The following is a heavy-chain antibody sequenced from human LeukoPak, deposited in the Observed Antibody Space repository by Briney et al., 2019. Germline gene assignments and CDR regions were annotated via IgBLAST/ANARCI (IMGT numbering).Heavy chain of an antibody. D-gene: IGHD3-10*01. CDR3: ARDSTHYYDSGSSGPHYFDY. CDR1: GFTFSSYA. V-gene: IGHV3-30*01. Sequence: GRSLRLSCAASGFTFSSYAMHWVRQAPGKGPEWVAVISYDGSNKYYADSVKGRFTISRDNSKNTLYLQMNSLRAEDTAVYYCARDSTHYYDSGSSGPHYFDYWGQGTLVTVSS. CDR2: ISYDGSNK. J-gene: IGHJ4*02.